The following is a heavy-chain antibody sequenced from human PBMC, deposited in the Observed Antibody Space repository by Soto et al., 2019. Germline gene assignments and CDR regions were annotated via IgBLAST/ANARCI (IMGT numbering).Heavy chain of an antibody. J-gene: IGHJ4*02. CDR1: GFTFRNYA. D-gene: IGHD5-12*01. V-gene: IGHV3-30-3*01. CDR2: VSYDGGNE. Sequence: QVQLVESGGGVVQPGRSLRLSCTASGFTFRNYAMHWVRQAPGKGLEWVASVSYDGGNEHYADSVKGRFTISRDNSKNTLSLQMNSLRVEDTAVFYCARASGYDKWDTLNYWGQGTQVTVSS. CDR3: ARASGYDKWDTLNY.